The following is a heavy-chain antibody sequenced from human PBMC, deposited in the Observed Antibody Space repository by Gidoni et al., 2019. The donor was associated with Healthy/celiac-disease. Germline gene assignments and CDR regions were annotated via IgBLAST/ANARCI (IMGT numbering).Heavy chain of an antibody. CDR1: GGSISSSSYY. CDR3: ARLWFNSIAAPHWYFDL. D-gene: IGHD6-6*01. Sequence: QLQLQESGPGLVQPSETLSLTCTVSGGSISSSSYYWGWIRQPPGKGLEWIGSIYYSGSTYYNPSLKSRVTISVDTSKNQFSLKLSSVTAADTAVYYCARLWFNSIAAPHWYFDLWGRGTLVTVSS. J-gene: IGHJ2*01. V-gene: IGHV4-39*01. CDR2: IYYSGST.